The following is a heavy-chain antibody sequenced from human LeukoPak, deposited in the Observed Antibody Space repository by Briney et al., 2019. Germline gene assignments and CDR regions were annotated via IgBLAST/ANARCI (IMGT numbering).Heavy chain of an antibody. J-gene: IGHJ5*02. D-gene: IGHD4-17*01. CDR3: ARHDYGDSHWFDP. CDR1: GGSISSSSYY. Sequence: SETLSLTCTVSGGSISSSSYYWGWIRQPPGKGLEWIGSIYYSGSTYYNPSLKSRVTISVDTSKNQFSLKLSSVTAADTAVYCCARHDYGDSHWFDPWGQGTLVTVSS. V-gene: IGHV4-39*01. CDR2: IYYSGST.